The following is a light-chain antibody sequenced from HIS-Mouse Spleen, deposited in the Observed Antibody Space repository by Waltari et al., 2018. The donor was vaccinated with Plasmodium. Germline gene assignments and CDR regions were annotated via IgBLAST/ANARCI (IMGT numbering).Light chain of an antibody. CDR3: YSTDSSGNHRV. CDR1: ALPKKY. V-gene: IGLV3-10*01. J-gene: IGLJ3*02. Sequence: SYELTQPPSVSVSPGQTARITCSGNALPKKYHYWYQQKSGPAPGLVIYEDSKRPSGSPGRFSGSSAGTMATLTISGAQVEDEADYYCYSTDSSGNHRVFGGGTKLTVL. CDR2: EDS.